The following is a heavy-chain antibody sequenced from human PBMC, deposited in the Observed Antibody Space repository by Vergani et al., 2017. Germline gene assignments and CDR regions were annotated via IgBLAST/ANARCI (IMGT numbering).Heavy chain of an antibody. CDR2: ISGSGGST. J-gene: IGHJ4*02. V-gene: IGHV3-23*01. CDR1: GFTFSSYA. D-gene: IGHD4-17*01. CDR3: AKDHYGDYVLPSDY. Sequence: EVQLLESGGGLVQPGGSLRLSWAASGFTFSSYAMSWVRQAPGKGLEWVSAISGSGGSTYYADSVKGRFTISRDNSKNTLYLQMNSLRAEDTAVYYCAKDHYGDYVLPSDYWGQGTLVTVSS.